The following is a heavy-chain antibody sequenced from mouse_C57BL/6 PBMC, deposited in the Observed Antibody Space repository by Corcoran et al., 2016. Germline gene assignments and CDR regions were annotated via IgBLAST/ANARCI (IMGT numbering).Heavy chain of an antibody. J-gene: IGHJ3*01. CDR2: ISYDGSN. D-gene: IGHD2-12*01. CDR1: GYSITSGYY. CDR3: ARGCTITSLAY. V-gene: IGHV3-6*01. Sequence: DAQLQASGPGLVKPSQSPSLTCSVTGYSITSGYYWNWIRQFPGNKLEWMGYISYDGSNNYNPSLKNRISITRDTSKNQFFLKLNSVTTEDTATYYCARGCTITSLAYWGQGTLVTVSA.